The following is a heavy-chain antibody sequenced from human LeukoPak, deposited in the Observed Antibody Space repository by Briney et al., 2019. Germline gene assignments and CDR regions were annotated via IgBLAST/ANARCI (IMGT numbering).Heavy chain of an antibody. CDR1: GGSFSGYY. Sequence: PSETLSLTCAVYGGSFSGYYWSWIRQPPGKGLEWIGGINHSGSTNYNPSLKSRVTISVDTSKNQFSLRLNSVTAADTAVYYCARGRDGYNFLNRGEYYYFDYWGQGTLVTVSS. D-gene: IGHD5-24*01. CDR2: INHSGST. CDR3: ARGRDGYNFLNRGEYYYFDY. J-gene: IGHJ4*02. V-gene: IGHV4-34*01.